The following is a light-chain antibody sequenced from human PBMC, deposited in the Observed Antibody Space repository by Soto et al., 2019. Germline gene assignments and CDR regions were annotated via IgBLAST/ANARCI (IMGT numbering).Light chain of an antibody. CDR3: LQDYNRPYT. V-gene: IGKV1-9*01. J-gene: IGKJ2*01. Sequence: DIQLTQSPSFLSASVGDRVTITCRASQGISSYLAWYQQKPGKAPKLLIYAASTLQSGVPSRFSGSGSGTEFTLTISSLQPEDFATYYCLQDYNRPYTFGQGSRLEIK. CDR1: QGISSY. CDR2: AAS.